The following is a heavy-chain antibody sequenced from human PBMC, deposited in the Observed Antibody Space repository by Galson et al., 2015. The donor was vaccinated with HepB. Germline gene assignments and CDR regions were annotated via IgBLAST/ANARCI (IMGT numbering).Heavy chain of an antibody. CDR3: ARDGYYYDSRVFDY. V-gene: IGHV3-30-3*01. CDR2: ISYDGSNK. J-gene: IGHJ4*02. Sequence: SLRLSCAASGFTFSSYAMHWVRQAPGKGLEWVAVISYDGSNKYYADSVKGRFTISRDNSKNTLYLQMNSLRAEDTAVYYCARDGYYYDSRVFDYWGQGTLVTVSS. D-gene: IGHD3-22*01. CDR1: GFTFSSYA.